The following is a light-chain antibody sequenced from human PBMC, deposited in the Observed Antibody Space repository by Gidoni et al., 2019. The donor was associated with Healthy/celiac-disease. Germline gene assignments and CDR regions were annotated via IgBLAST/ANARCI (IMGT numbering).Light chain of an antibody. CDR3: QQSYSTPFT. CDR1: QSISSY. CDR2: AAS. Sequence: DVQMPQPPSSLSASVADRVTITCRASQSISSYLHWYQQKPGKAPKLLIYAASSLQSGVPSRFSGSGSGTDFTLTISSLQPEDFATYYCQQSYSTPFTFGPGTKVDIK. V-gene: IGKV1-39*01. J-gene: IGKJ3*01.